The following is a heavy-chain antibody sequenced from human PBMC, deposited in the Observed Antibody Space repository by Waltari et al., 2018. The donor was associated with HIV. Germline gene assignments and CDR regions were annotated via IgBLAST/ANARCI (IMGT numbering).Heavy chain of an antibody. J-gene: IGHJ4*02. Sequence: QVHLQESGPGPVKASETLSLTCSVSGGSIRVDYWSWIRQPPGKGLDWIGYIYYTGSTNYNPSLKSRITMSLSPSKTQFSLKVNSVTSADTGVYYCAKESWAHSSGWQFDYWGPGILVTVSS. V-gene: IGHV4-59*01. CDR1: GGSIRVDY. CDR3: AKESWAHSSGWQFDY. D-gene: IGHD6-19*01. CDR2: IYYTGST.